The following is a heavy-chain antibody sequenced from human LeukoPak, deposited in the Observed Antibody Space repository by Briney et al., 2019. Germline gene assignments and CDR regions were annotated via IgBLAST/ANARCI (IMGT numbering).Heavy chain of an antibody. D-gene: IGHD1-7*01. CDR1: GFTFSDYW. Sequence: QPGGSLRLSCAASGFTFSDYWMSWVRQAPGKGLEWVANIKQDGTEKYYMESVKGRFTISKDNAKNSLYLQMNSLRAEDTAVYYCARARYNWNYVGLDYWGQGTLVTVSS. CDR3: ARARYNWNYVGLDY. CDR2: IKQDGTEK. J-gene: IGHJ4*02. V-gene: IGHV3-7*01.